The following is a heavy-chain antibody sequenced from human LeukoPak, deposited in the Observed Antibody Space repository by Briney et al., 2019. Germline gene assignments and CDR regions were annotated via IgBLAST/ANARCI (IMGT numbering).Heavy chain of an antibody. J-gene: IGHJ4*02. V-gene: IGHV3-49*04. CDR2: IRSPTYDETT. CDR3: ARGCGGDCAAFDN. Sequence: GGSLRLSCTASGFTFGDFVMSWVRQGPGKGLEWVSFIRSPTYDETTEYAASVQGRFTISRDDFRGIAYLQMNSLKTEDTAVYYCARGCGGDCAAFDNWGQGTLVTVSS. D-gene: IGHD2-21*02. CDR1: GFTFGDFV.